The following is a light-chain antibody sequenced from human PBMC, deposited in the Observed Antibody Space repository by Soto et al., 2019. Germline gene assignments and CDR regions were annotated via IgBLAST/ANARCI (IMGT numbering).Light chain of an antibody. Sequence: SYELAQPPSVSVAPGQTASITCGGNNIGSESVQWYQQKPGQAPVLVVYEDSDRPSGIPERFSGPNSGNTATLTISSVEAGDEADYYCQVCNSSSDHPVVFGGGTKVTVL. CDR1: NIGSES. CDR3: QVCNSSSDHPVV. V-gene: IGLV3-21*02. CDR2: EDS. J-gene: IGLJ2*01.